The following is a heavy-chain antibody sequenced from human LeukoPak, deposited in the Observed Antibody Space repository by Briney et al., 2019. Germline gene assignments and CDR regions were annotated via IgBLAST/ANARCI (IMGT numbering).Heavy chain of an antibody. D-gene: IGHD2-21*02. J-gene: IGHJ1*01. CDR3: ARDRRSLGGDCYSY. V-gene: IGHV3-30-3*01. Sequence: GGSLRLSCAASGFTFSSYAMHWVRQAPGKGLEWVAVISYDGSNKYYADSVKGRFTISRDNSKNTLYLQMNSLRAEDTAVYYCARDRRSLGGDCYSYWGQGTLVTVSS. CDR1: GFTFSSYA. CDR2: ISYDGSNK.